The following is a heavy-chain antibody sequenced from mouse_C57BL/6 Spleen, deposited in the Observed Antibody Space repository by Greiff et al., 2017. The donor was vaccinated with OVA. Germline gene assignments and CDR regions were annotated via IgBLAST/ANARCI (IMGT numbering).Heavy chain of an antibody. CDR3: TRLLLEGFAY. V-gene: IGHV1-15*01. Sequence: QVQLQQSGAELVRPGASVTLSCKASGYTFTDYEMHWVKQTPVHGLEWIGAIDPETGGTAYNQKFKGKAILTADKSSSTAYMELRSLTSEDAAVYYCTRLLLEGFAYWCQGTLVTVSA. CDR1: GYTFTDYE. CDR2: IDPETGGT. J-gene: IGHJ3*01. D-gene: IGHD2-10*01.